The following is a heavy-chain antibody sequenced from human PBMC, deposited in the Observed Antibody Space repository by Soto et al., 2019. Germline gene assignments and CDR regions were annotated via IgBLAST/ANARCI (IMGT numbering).Heavy chain of an antibody. J-gene: IGHJ4*02. CDR1: GGTFSSYA. CDR3: ARDRVTTPYYFDY. CDR2: IIPIFGTA. Sequence: ASVKVSCKASGGTFSSYAISWVRQAPGQGLEWMGGIIPIFGTANYAQKFQGRVTITADESTSTAYMELSGLRSEDTAVYYCARDRVTTPYYFDYWGQGTLVTVSS. V-gene: IGHV1-69*13. D-gene: IGHD4-17*01.